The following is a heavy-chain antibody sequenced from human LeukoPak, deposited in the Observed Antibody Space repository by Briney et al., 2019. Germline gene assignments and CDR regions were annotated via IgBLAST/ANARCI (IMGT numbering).Heavy chain of an antibody. Sequence: SETLSLTCTVSGYSISSGYYWGWIRQPPGKGLEWIGSIYHGGSTYYNPSLKSRVTISVDTSKNQFSLKLSSVTAADTAVYYCARVTPPYYYDSSGYYYGAFDIWGQGTMVTVSS. CDR3: ARVTPPYYYDSSGYYYGAFDI. CDR2: IYHGGST. D-gene: IGHD3-22*01. J-gene: IGHJ3*02. CDR1: GYSISSGYY. V-gene: IGHV4-38-2*02.